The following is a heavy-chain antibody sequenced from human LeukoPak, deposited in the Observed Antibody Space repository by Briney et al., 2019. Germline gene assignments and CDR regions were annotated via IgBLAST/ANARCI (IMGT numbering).Heavy chain of an antibody. D-gene: IGHD4/OR15-4a*01. CDR1: GGSISSSSYY. J-gene: IGHJ5*02. CDR3: ARHDHSDFGDPNWFDP. CDR2: IDYSGST. V-gene: IGHV4-39*01. Sequence: SETLSLTCTVSGGSISSSSYYWGWIRQSPGKGPEWIGSIDYSGSTFYSPSLRSRSTISVDTSKNHFFLRLTSVTAADTAVYYCARHDHSDFGDPNWFDPWGQGTLFTVSS.